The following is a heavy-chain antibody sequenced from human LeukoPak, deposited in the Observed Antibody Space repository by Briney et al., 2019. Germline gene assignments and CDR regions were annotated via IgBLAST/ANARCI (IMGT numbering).Heavy chain of an antibody. J-gene: IGHJ6*02. CDR2: IYYSGST. CDR3: ARRGYSYGPYYYGMDV. D-gene: IGHD5-18*01. Sequence: PSETLSLTCTVSGGSISSYYCSWIKQPPGKGLEWIGYIYYSGSTNYNPSLKSRVTISVDTSKNQFSLKLSSVTAADTAVYYCARRGYSYGPYYYGMDVWGQGTTVTVSS. CDR1: GGSISSYY. V-gene: IGHV4-59*08.